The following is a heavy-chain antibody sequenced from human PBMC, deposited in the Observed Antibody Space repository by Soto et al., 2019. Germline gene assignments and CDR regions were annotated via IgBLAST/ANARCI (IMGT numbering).Heavy chain of an antibody. D-gene: IGHD3-10*01. Sequence: SVKVSCKASGYTFTSYYMHWVRQAPGQGLEWMGGIIPIFGTANYAQYFQGRVTITADKSTSTAYMELSSLRSEDTAMYYCATNYGSGYRAFDFWGQGAPVTVSS. CDR3: ATNYGSGYRAFDF. CDR1: GYTFTSYY. CDR2: IIPIFGTA. J-gene: IGHJ4*02. V-gene: IGHV1-69*06.